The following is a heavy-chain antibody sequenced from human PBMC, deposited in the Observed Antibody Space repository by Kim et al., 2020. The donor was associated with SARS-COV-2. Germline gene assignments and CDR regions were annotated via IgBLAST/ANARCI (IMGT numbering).Heavy chain of an antibody. Sequence: ASVKVSCKASGHTFIGYYIHWVRQAPGQGLEWMGWINPNSGVTNYAQKFQGRVTMTRDTSISTAYMELSRLSSDDTAAYFCATEPAIRNWIDPWGQGTLVTVSS. J-gene: IGHJ5*02. CDR3: ATEPAIRNWIDP. CDR2: INPNSGVT. CDR1: GHTFIGYY. V-gene: IGHV1-2*02.